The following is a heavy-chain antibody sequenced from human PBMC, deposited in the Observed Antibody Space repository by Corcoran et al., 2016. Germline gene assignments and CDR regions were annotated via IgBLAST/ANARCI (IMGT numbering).Heavy chain of an antibody. CDR1: GFTLSSYW. Sequence: EVQLVESGGGLVQPGGSLRLSCAASGFTLSSYWMHWVRQAPGKGLVWVSRINSDGSSTSYADSVKGRFTISRDNAKNTLYLQMNSLRAEDTAVYYCARALVYSSSWFLTYYYYSSGYLLDYWGQGTLVTVSS. V-gene: IGHV3-74*01. D-gene: IGHD3-22*01. CDR2: INSDGSST. CDR3: ARALVYSSSWFLTYYYYSSGYLLDY. J-gene: IGHJ4*02.